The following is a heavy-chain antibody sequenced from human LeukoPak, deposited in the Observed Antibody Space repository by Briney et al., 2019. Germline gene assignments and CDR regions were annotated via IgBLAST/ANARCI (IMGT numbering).Heavy chain of an antibody. V-gene: IGHV1-2*02. Sequence: ASVKVSCKASGYTFTGYYMYWVRQAPGQGLEWMGWINTNSGGTNYAQKFQGRVTMTRDTSISTFYMELYRLTSDDTAVYYCARVVRDGYNSRAYYFDYWGQGTLVTVSS. CDR3: ARVVRDGYNSRAYYFDY. J-gene: IGHJ4*02. CDR1: GYTFTGYY. CDR2: INTNSGGT. D-gene: IGHD5-24*01.